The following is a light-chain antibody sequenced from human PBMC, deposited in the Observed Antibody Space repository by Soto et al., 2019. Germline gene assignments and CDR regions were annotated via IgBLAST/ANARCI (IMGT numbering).Light chain of an antibody. V-gene: IGKV2-28*01. CDR2: SGS. CDR1: QSLLHSNGYNY. J-gene: IGKJ3*01. Sequence: DIVMTQSPLSLPVTPGEPASISCRSSQSLLHSNGYNYLDWYLQKPGQSPQLLIYSGSNRASGVPDRFSGSGSGTDFTLKISRVDAEDVGVYYWMQALQTPFTFGPGTKVDIK. CDR3: MQALQTPFT.